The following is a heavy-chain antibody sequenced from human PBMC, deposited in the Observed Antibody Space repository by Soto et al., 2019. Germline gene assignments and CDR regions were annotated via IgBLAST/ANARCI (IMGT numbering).Heavy chain of an antibody. J-gene: IGHJ4*02. CDR2: NSHIFGTA. CDR3: ARARHPNYYGSGSSYYACYFDC. CDR1: GGTFSSYS. Sequence: SVKVACKAPGGTFSSYSISLVRQATGQGLEWMGGNSHIFGTANYAQKFQGRVTITAAKSTSTVYMELRSLRYEDTGVYYCARARHPNYYGSGSSYYACYFDCWGQGTMVT. D-gene: IGHD3-10*01. V-gene: IGHV1-69*06.